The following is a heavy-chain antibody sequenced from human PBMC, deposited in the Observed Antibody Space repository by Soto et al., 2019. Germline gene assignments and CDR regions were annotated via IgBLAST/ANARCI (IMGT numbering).Heavy chain of an antibody. Sequence: QVQLQESGPGLVKPSETLSLTCTVSGGSVSSGSYYWTWIRQPPGRGLEWIGYIYYSGNTNYYPSLKSRVTISLDTSKNQFSLKLSSVTAADTAVYYCARGGSSDWYVPRYFDLWGQGTLVTVSS. CDR3: ARGGSSDWYVPRYFDL. CDR2: IYYSGNT. J-gene: IGHJ4*02. V-gene: IGHV4-61*01. D-gene: IGHD6-19*01. CDR1: GGSVSSGSYY.